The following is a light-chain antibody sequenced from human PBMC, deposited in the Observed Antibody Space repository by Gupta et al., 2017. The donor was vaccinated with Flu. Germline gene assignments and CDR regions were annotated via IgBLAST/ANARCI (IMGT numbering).Light chain of an antibody. Sequence: SALPQPASVSESPGQSITISCTGTSSDVGSYNVVSWYQHHPGKGHNLMIYEVTKRTAAVANRFSGSKSGSTASLTISAREAEDEADYYCSSDAGSDSYVFGTGTKVTVL. CDR1: SSDVGSYNV. CDR3: SSDAGSDSYV. V-gene: IGLV2-23*02. CDR2: EVT. J-gene: IGLJ1*01.